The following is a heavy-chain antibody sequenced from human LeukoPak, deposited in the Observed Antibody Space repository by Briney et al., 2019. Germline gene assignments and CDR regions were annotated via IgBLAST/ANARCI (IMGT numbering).Heavy chain of an antibody. V-gene: IGHV1-69*06. J-gene: IGHJ4*02. CDR2: IIPIFGSA. CDR1: GYAFTRYG. CDR3: ARGVKIAVAGIYYFDY. Sequence: SVRVSCKASGYAFTRYGISWVRQAPGQGLEWMGGIIPIFGSANYAQKFQGRVTITADKSTNTAYMELSSLRSEDTAVYYCARGVKIAVAGIYYFDYWGQGTLVTVSS. D-gene: IGHD6-19*01.